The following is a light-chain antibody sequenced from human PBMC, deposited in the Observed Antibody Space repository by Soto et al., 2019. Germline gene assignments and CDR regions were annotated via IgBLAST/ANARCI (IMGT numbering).Light chain of an antibody. J-gene: IGKJ1*01. CDR1: QSVTTS. V-gene: IGKV3-15*01. CDR3: QQYNNWPPWT. Sequence: EIVMTQSPATLSVSPGERATLSCRASQSVTTSLAWYQQKPGRAPRLLIYGASTRATGIPARFSGSGSGTEFTLTISSLQSEDFAVYYCQQYNNWPPWTLGQGTKVDNK. CDR2: GAS.